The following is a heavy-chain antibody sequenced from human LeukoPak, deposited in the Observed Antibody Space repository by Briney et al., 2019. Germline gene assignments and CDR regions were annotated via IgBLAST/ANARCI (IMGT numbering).Heavy chain of an antibody. D-gene: IGHD6-25*01. Sequence: GGSLRLSCAASGFTVSNYYMNWVRQAPGKGLEWVSVIYSGGATYFADSVKGRFTTSRDTSKNTLYLQMTTLRAEDMAVYYCARESSGHYFDYWGQGTLVTVSS. CDR3: ARESSGHYFDY. J-gene: IGHJ4*02. CDR1: GFTVSNYY. V-gene: IGHV3-53*01. CDR2: IYSGGAT.